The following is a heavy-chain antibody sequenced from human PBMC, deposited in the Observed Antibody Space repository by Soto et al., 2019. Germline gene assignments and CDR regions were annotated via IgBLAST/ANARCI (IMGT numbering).Heavy chain of an antibody. CDR1: GLIFSSYS. Sequence: PGGSLRLSCAASGLIFSSYSMSWVRQAPGKGLEWVSAISGGTGNTYYADSVKGRFTISRDNSKNTLYLQMNSLRAEDTAVYYCAKKRDCSSSSCHFDYWGQGTLVTVSS. CDR2: ISGGTGNT. J-gene: IGHJ4*02. V-gene: IGHV3-23*01. D-gene: IGHD2-2*01. CDR3: AKKRDCSSSSCHFDY.